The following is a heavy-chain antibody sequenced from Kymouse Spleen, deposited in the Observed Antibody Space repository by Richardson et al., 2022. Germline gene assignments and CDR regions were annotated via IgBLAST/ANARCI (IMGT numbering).Heavy chain of an antibody. Sequence: EVQLVESGGGLVQPGGSLRLSCAASGFTFSSYAMSWVRQAPGKGLEWVSAISGSGGSTYYADSVKGRFTISRDNSKNTLYLQMNSLRAEDTAVYYCAKDLDYYGSGSYYNYYYYYGMDVWGQGTTVTVSS. CDR1: GFTFSSYA. D-gene: IGHD3-10*01. J-gene: IGHJ6*02. CDR3: AKDLDYYGSGSYYNYYYYYGMDV. CDR2: ISGSGGST. V-gene: IGHV3-23*04.